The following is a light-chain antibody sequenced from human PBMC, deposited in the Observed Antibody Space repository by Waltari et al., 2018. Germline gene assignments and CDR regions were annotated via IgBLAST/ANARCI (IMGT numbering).Light chain of an antibody. CDR3: CSYAGSYTWV. V-gene: IGLV2-11*01. Sequence: QSALTQPRSVSGSPGQSVTISCTGTSSDVGGYNYVSWYQQHPGKAPKVMIYDVSRRPSGVPGRFSGSKSGNTASLTISGLQSEDEADYYCCSYAGSYTWVFGTGTMVTVL. CDR2: DVS. CDR1: SSDVGGYNY. J-gene: IGLJ1*01.